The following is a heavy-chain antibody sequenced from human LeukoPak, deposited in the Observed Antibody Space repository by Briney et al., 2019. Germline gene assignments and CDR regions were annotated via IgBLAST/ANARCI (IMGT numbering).Heavy chain of an antibody. CDR2: VNLQGST. CDR3: VRDYYDSGSSAL. CDR1: GGSISNTNW. D-gene: IGHD3-10*01. J-gene: IGHJ4*02. V-gene: IGHV4-4*02. Sequence: SETLSLTCGVSGGSISNTNWWTWFRQPPGKGLEWIGEVNLQGSTNYNPSLKSRVAISVDKSENHISLKLTSVTAADTAVYYCVRDYYDSGSSALWGQGTLVTVSS.